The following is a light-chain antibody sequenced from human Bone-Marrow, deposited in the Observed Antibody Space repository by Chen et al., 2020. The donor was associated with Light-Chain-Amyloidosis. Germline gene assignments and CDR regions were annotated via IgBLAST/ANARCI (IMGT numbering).Light chain of an antibody. J-gene: IGKJ4*01. CDR3: QQRSNWRLT. CDR1: QSVSSY. V-gene: IGKV3-11*01. CDR2: DAS. Sequence: EIVLTQSPATLSLSPGERATLSCRASQSVSSYLAWYQQKPGQAPVLLIYDASNRATGIPARFSGSGSGTDFTLTISSLEPEDFAVYYCQQRSNWRLTFGGGTKVEIK.